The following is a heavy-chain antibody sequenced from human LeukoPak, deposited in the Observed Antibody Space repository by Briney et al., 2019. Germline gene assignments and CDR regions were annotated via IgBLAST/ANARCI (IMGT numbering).Heavy chain of an antibody. Sequence: PSETLSLTCAVYGGSFSGYYWSWIRQPPGKGLEWIGYIYYSGSTNYNPSLKSRVTISVDTSKNQFSLKLSSVTAADTAVYYCARDIRAPSSGRVMHYYYYYMDVWGKGTTVTVSS. CDR1: GGSFSGYY. V-gene: IGHV4-59*01. CDR2: IYYSGST. J-gene: IGHJ6*03. D-gene: IGHD6-19*01. CDR3: ARDIRAPSSGRVMHYYYYYMDV.